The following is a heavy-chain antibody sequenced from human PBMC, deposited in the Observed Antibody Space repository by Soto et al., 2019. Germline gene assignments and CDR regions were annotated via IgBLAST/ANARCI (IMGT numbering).Heavy chain of an antibody. CDR1: GGSISSGGYY. CDR3: ARTKVYSEGQVRYLFAY. Sequence: SETLSLTGTVSGGSISSGGYYWSWIRQHPGKGLEWIGYIYYSGSTYYNPSLKSRVTISVDTSKNQFSLKLSSVTAADTAVYYCARTKVYSEGQVRYLFAYWGQRTQVTVSA. J-gene: IGHJ4*02. D-gene: IGHD1-26*01. V-gene: IGHV4-31*02. CDR2: IYYSGST.